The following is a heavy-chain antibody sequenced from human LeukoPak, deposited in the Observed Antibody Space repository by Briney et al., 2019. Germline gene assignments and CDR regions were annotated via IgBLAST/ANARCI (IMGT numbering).Heavy chain of an antibody. CDR1: GYTFTDYY. Sequence: ASVKVSCKASGYTFTDYYMHWVRQAPGQGLEWMGLTNPNSGGTNYAQKFQGRVTMTRDTSSNTAYMELSRLRSDDTAVYYCASPLPYCSGSDCYSYAFDVWGQGTMVTVSS. V-gene: IGHV1-2*02. CDR2: TNPNSGGT. J-gene: IGHJ3*01. D-gene: IGHD2-15*01. CDR3: ASPLPYCSGSDCYSYAFDV.